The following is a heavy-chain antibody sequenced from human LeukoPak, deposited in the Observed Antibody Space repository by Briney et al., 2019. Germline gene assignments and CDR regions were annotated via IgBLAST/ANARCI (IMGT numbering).Heavy chain of an antibody. CDR1: GGSINNYY. V-gene: IGHV4-4*07. Sequence: SETLSLTRTVSGGSINNYYWSWIRQPAGKGLEWIGRIYTRGSTNYNPSLKSRVTMSVDTSKNQFSLKLSSVTAADTAVYYCTRGLPFSGYDYQKLPDSWGQGSMVTVSS. CDR2: IYTRGST. CDR3: TRGLPFSGYDYQKLPDS. D-gene: IGHD5-12*01. J-gene: IGHJ4*02.